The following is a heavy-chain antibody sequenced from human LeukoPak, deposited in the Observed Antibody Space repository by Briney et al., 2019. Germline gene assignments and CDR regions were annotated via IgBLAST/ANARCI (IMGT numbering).Heavy chain of an antibody. CDR2: ISSGGSTI. Sequence: SGGSLRLSCAASGFTFSSFEMKWVRQAPGKGLEWVSYISSGGSTIYYADSVKGRFTISRDNAKNSLYLQMNSLRAEDTAVYYCAKDVKYNWNYIDYWGQGTLVTVSS. CDR1: GFTFSSFE. CDR3: AKDVKYNWNYIDY. V-gene: IGHV3-48*03. J-gene: IGHJ4*02. D-gene: IGHD1-20*01.